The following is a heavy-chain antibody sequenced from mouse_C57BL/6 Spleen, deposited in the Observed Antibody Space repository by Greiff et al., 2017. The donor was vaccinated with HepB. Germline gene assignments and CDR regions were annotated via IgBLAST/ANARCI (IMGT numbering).Heavy chain of an antibody. CDR2: IHPNSGST. J-gene: IGHJ2*01. CDR3: ARGNYYGSSLDY. V-gene: IGHV1-64*01. Sequence: VQLQQPGAELVKPGDSVKLSCKASGYTFTSYWMHWVKQRPGQGLEWIGMIHPNSGSTNYNEKFKNKATLTVDKSSSTAYMQLSSLTSEDSAVYYCARGNYYGSSLDYWGQGTTLTVSS. CDR1: GYTFTSYW. D-gene: IGHD1-1*01.